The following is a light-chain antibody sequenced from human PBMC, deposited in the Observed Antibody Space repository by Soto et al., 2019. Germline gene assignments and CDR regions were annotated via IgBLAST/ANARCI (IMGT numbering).Light chain of an antibody. CDR2: GAS. CDR1: ESVSSSY. J-gene: IGKJ3*01. CDR3: QQYGSSPPIT. V-gene: IGKV3-20*01. Sequence: EIVLTQSTGTLSLSPGERATLSCRASESVSSSYLAWYQPKPGQAPRLLIYGASSRATGIPYRFSGSGSGTNFALTISRHEPEDCPVYYCQQYGSSPPITFGPGTKVDI.